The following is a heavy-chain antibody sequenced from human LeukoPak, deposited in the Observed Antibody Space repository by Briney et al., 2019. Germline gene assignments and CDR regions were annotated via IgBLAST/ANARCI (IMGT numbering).Heavy chain of an antibody. V-gene: IGHV4-34*01. CDR2: INHSGST. Sequence: SETLSLTCAVYGGSLSGYYWSWIRQPPGKGLEWIGEINHSGSTYYNPSLKSRVTISVDTSKNQFSLKLNSVTAADTAVYYCARTGGTIDYWGQGTLVTVSS. J-gene: IGHJ4*02. D-gene: IGHD2-8*02. CDR1: GGSLSGYY. CDR3: ARTGGTIDY.